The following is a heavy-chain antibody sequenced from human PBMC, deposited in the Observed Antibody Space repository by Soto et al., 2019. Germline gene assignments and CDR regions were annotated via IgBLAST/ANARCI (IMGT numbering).Heavy chain of an antibody. D-gene: IGHD2-21*01. CDR1: GGSISSYY. CDR2: IYYSGST. CDR3: ASTSYCGGDCYSFDY. J-gene: IGHJ4*02. Sequence: PSETLSLTCTVSGGSISSYYWSWIRQPPGKGLGWIGYIYYSGSTNYNPSLKSRVTISVDTSKNQFSLKLSSVTAADTAVYYCASTSYCGGDCYSFDYWGQGTLVTVSS. V-gene: IGHV4-59*01.